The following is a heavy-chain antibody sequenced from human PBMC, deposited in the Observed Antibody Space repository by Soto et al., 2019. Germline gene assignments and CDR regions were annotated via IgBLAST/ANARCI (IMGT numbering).Heavy chain of an antibody. CDR1: AYRFNGYW. CDR2: IFPRDSDT. CDR3: VRGDVGDTFWGAFYFDL. J-gene: IGHJ4*02. Sequence: GDSLKISCKGSAYRFNGYWIGWVRQMPGKGPEWMGIIFPRDSDTRYSPSFQGRVTISADESISAAFLQWNSLKASDSAIYYCVRGDVGDTFWGAFYFDLWGQGTQVTVSS. V-gene: IGHV5-51*01. D-gene: IGHD3-16*01.